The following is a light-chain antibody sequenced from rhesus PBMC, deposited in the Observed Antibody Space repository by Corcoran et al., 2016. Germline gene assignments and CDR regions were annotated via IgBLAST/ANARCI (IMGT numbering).Light chain of an antibody. Sequence: ETVLTQSPATLSLSPGERATLTYRASQNVGGYLAWYQQKSGEPPRLLSYGTSIRATGIPDRFSGSGSGTDFALTIRSLEPEDVGVYYCQESSKLWTFGQGTKVEIK. V-gene: IGKV3-24*04. CDR2: GTS. CDR1: QNVGGY. CDR3: QESSKLWT. J-gene: IGKJ1*01.